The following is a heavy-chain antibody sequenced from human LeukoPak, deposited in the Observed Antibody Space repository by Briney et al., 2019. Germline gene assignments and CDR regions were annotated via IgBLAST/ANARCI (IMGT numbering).Heavy chain of an antibody. CDR3: ARDPRVSAGWQFDY. Sequence: SQTLSLTCAISGDSVSSKSATWNWSRQSPSRGVEWLGKTYYRSKWYNDSAVSVTSRITISPDTSKNQFSLQLNSVTPEDTAVYYCARDPRVSAGWQFDYWGQGTLVTVSS. V-gene: IGHV6-1*01. J-gene: IGHJ4*02. CDR2: TYYRSKWYN. CDR1: GDSVSSKSAT. D-gene: IGHD6-19*01.